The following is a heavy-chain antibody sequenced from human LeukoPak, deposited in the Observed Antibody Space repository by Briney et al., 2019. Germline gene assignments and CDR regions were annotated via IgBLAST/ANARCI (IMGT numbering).Heavy chain of an antibody. CDR2: IRYDGNNK. CDR3: AKEGGSSAFDY. J-gene: IGHJ4*02. D-gene: IGHD1-26*01. Sequence: PGGSLRLSCAASGFTFSKYAMTWVRQAPGKGLEWVAFIRYDGNNKYYADSVKGRFTISRDNSKNTLYLQMNSLRAEDTAVYYCAKEGGSSAFDYWGQGTLVTVSS. V-gene: IGHV3-30*02. CDR1: GFTFSKYA.